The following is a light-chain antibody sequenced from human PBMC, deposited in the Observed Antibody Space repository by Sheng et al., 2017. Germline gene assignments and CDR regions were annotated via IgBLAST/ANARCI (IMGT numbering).Light chain of an antibody. V-gene: IGKV1-9*01. J-gene: IGKJ3*01. CDR3: QQLNSYPLT. CDR2: SAS. CDR1: QDITNS. Sequence: DIQVTQSPSFLSASVGDRVTITCRASQDITNSLAWYQQKPGKAPKLLIYSASTLQSGVPSRFSGTGSGTEFTLTISSLQPEDCASYFCQQLNSYPLTFGPGTKVDIK.